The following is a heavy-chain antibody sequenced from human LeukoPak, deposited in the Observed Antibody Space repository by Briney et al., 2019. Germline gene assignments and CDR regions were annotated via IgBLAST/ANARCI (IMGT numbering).Heavy chain of an antibody. Sequence: EASVKVSCKASGGTFSSYAISWVRQAPGQGLEWMGRIIPIFGIANYAQKFQGRVTITADKSTSTAYMELSSLRSEDRAVYYCARAGLGELSLFDCWGQGTLVTVSS. J-gene: IGHJ4*02. D-gene: IGHD3-16*02. CDR1: GGTFSSYA. V-gene: IGHV1-69*04. CDR2: IIPIFGIA. CDR3: ARAGLGELSLFDC.